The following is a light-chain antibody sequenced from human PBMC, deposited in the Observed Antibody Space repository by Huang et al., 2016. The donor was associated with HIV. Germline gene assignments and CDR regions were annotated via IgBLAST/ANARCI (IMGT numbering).Light chain of an antibody. J-gene: IGKJ5*01. CDR1: QDISSY. CDR3: QQTDRFSIT. V-gene: IGKV1-12*01. Sequence: DIQMTQSPSSVPASVGERVTITCRASQDISSYVAWYQQKPGKDPKLLIYATSTLQSGVPSRFSGSSSGTEFTLTISSLQPEDFATYYCQQTDRFSITFGQGTRLEIK. CDR2: ATS.